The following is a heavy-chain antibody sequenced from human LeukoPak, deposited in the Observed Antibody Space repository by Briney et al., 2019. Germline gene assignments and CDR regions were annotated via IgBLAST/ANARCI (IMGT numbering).Heavy chain of an antibody. CDR2: ISSSGSTI. V-gene: IGHV3-48*03. Sequence: GGSLRFSCAASGFTFSSYEMNWVRQAPGKGLEWVSFISSSGSTIYYADSVKGRFTISRDNAKNSLYLQMNSLRAEDTAVYYCARDQSTTYTPTALDYWGQGTLVTVSS. CDR1: GFTFSSYE. CDR3: ARDQSTTYTPTALDY. D-gene: IGHD2-15*01. J-gene: IGHJ4*02.